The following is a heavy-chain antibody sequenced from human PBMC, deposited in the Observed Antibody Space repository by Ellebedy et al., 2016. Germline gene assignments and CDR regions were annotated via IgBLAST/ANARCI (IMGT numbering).Heavy chain of an antibody. CDR3: AKWNVDWYAFDV. D-gene: IGHD1-1*01. Sequence: SETLSLTCTVSGGSITSHYWNWIRRPPGRGLEWIGYAYHTGITKYNPSLKSRVTMSVDTSKSQISLRLTSVTAADTAVYYCAKWNVDWYAFDVWGQGTMVTVSS. CDR1: GGSITSHY. V-gene: IGHV4-59*11. J-gene: IGHJ3*01. CDR2: AYHTGIT.